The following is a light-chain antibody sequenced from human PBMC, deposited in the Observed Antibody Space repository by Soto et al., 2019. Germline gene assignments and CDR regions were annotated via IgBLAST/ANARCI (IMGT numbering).Light chain of an antibody. CDR2: GNS. CDR3: QSYDSSLSGSDVV. J-gene: IGLJ2*01. CDR1: SSNIGAGYD. V-gene: IGLV1-40*01. Sequence: SVLTQPPSVSGAPGQRVTISCTGSSSNIGAGYDVHWYQQLPGPAPKLLIYGNSNRPSGVPDRFSGSKSGTSASLAITGLQAEDEADYYCQSYDSSLSGSDVVFGGGTKLTVL.